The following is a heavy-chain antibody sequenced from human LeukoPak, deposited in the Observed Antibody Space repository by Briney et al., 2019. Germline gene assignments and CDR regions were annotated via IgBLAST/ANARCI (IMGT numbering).Heavy chain of an antibody. J-gene: IGHJ6*03. V-gene: IGHV3-66*02. CDR3: ARVGSRGSYYYYMDV. CDR2: IYGGDST. Sequence: GGSLRLPCAASGFTVSSNYMSWVRQAPGKGLEWVSVIYGGDSTYYADSVKGRFTISRDNSKNTLYLQMNSLRAEDTAVYYCARVGSRGSYYYYMDVWGKGTTVTVSS. CDR1: GFTVSSNY. D-gene: IGHD2-15*01.